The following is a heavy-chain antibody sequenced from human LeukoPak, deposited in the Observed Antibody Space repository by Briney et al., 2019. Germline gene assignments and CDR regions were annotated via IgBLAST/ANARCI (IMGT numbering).Heavy chain of an antibody. CDR2: FFYTGRN. CDR1: GGSINSGSYY. CDR3: MRDGDNSAYLTHGPFDF. D-gene: IGHD3-22*01. V-gene: IGHV4-39*07. J-gene: IGHJ4*02. Sequence: SETLSLTRTVSGGSINSGSYYWGWVRQPPGKGLEWIGSFFYTGRNYHYNPSLRSRVSFSIDTSNKQLSLKLTSVTAADTAIYYCMRDGDNSAYLTHGPFDFWGQGILVAVSS.